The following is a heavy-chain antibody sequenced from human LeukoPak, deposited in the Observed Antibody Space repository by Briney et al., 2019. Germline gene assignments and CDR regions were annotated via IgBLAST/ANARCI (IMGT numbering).Heavy chain of an antibody. CDR3: ARASLEWLIDY. V-gene: IGHV4-39*07. CDR2: IYYSGST. CDR1: GGSISSSSYY. Sequence: PSETLSLTCTVSGGSISSSSYYWGWIRQPPGKGLEWIGSIYYSGSTYYNPSLKSRVTISVDTSKNQFSLKLSSVTAADTAVYYRARASLEWLIDYWGQGTLVTVSS. J-gene: IGHJ4*02. D-gene: IGHD3-3*01.